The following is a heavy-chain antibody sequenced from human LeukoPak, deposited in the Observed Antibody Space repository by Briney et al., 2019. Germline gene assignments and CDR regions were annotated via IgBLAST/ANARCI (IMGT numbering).Heavy chain of an antibody. D-gene: IGHD3-10*01. CDR3: ARDYYGSGSYAKDAFDI. Sequence: GASVKVSCKASGGTFSSYAISWVRQAPGQGLEWMGGIIPIFGTANYAQKFQGRVTMTTDTSTSTAYMELRSLRSDDTAVYYCARDYYGSGSYAKDAFDIWGQGTMVTVSS. J-gene: IGHJ3*02. CDR2: IIPIFGTA. CDR1: GGTFSSYA. V-gene: IGHV1-69*05.